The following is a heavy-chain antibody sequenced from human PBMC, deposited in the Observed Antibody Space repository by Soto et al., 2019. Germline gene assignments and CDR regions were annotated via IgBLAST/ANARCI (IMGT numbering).Heavy chain of an antibody. Sequence: QVQLQQWGAGLLKPSETLSLTCAVYGGSFSGYYWSWIRQPPGKGLEWIGEINHSGSTNYNPSLKRRITISVDTSKNQFSLKLSSVTAADTAVYYCASRSQIRSGDSGYWGQGTLVTVSS. J-gene: IGHJ4*02. CDR3: ASRSQIRSGDSGY. V-gene: IGHV4-34*01. D-gene: IGHD3-22*01. CDR1: GGSFSGYY. CDR2: INHSGST.